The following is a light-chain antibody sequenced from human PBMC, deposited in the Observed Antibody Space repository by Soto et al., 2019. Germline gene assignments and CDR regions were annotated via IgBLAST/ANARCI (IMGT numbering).Light chain of an antibody. V-gene: IGLV2-14*01. J-gene: IGLJ2*01. CDR3: CSYTDIALDVV. CDR2: DVT. Sequence: QSVLTQPASVSGSPGQSITISCTGTSSDIGDYDYVSWYQHLPGKAPKPLIFDVTHRPSGVSDRFSGSKSGNTASLTISGVRPEDEADYYCCSYTDIALDVVFGGGTKVTVL. CDR1: SSDIGDYDY.